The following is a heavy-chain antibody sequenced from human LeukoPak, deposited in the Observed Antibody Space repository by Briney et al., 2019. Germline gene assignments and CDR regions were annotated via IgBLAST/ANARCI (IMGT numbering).Heavy chain of an antibody. CDR3: AREAFSSSWYHSDV. V-gene: IGHV4-4*07. D-gene: IGHD6-13*01. Sequence: PSETLSLTCTVSGGSISSYYWSWIRQPAGKGLEWIGRIYPTGSTNYNPSLKSRVTMSVDASEKQLSLKLSSVTAADTAVYYCAREAFSSSWYHSDVWGQGTTVTVSS. CDR1: GGSISSYY. CDR2: IYPTGST. J-gene: IGHJ6*02.